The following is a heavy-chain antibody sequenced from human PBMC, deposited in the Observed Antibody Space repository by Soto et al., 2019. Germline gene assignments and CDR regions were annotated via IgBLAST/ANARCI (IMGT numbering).Heavy chain of an antibody. V-gene: IGHV3-7*03. CDR2: IKQDGSEK. CDR1: GFSFSDHS. CDR3: AKVSSSWYAGFFDL. Sequence: GGSLRLSCAASGFSFSDHSVSWIRQAPGKGLEWVASIKQDGSEKYYVDSVKGRFTISRDNAKNSLYLQMNTLRAEDTAIYYCAKVSSSWYAGFFDLWGQGSRVTVSS. J-gene: IGHJ4*02. D-gene: IGHD6-13*01.